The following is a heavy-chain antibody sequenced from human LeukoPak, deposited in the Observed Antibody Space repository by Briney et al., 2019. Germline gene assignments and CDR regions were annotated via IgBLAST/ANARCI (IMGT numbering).Heavy chain of an antibody. CDR1: GFTFSSYG. D-gene: IGHD3-10*01. CDR2: ISYDGSNK. V-gene: IGHV3-30*18. J-gene: IGHJ6*03. Sequence: PGGSLRLSCAASGFTFSSYGMHWVRQAPGKGLEWVAVISYDGSNKYYADSVKGRFTISRDNSKNTLYLQMNSLRAEDTAVYYCAKECMVRGVIPHYYYYYMDVWGKGTTVTISS. CDR3: AKECMVRGVIPHYYYYYMDV.